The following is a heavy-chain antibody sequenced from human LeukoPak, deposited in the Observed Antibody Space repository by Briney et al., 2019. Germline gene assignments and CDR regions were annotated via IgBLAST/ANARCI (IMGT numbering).Heavy chain of an antibody. CDR1: GFSFSSYV. V-gene: IGHV3-23*01. CDR2: ISGSGGST. Sequence: GGSLRLSCVASGFSFSSYVMSWVRQAPGKGLEWVAGISGSGGSTYFPDSMRGRFTISRDNSKNTLYLQMNSLRAEDTAVYYCAKKGAARPLLTYYYDSSGYTFDYWGQGTLVTVSS. J-gene: IGHJ4*02. CDR3: AKKGAARPLLTYYYDSSGYTFDY. D-gene: IGHD3-22*01.